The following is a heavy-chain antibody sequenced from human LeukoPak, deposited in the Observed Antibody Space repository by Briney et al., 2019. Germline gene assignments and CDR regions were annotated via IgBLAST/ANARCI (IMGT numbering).Heavy chain of an antibody. D-gene: IGHD6-6*01. V-gene: IGHV4-39*07. Sequence: SETLSLTCTVSGGSISTSSYYWGRIRQPPGKGLEWIGTIYYSGSTYYNPSLKSRVTISVDTSKNQFSLKLSSVTAADTAVYYCARGAAARRGPFDYWGQGTLVTVSS. CDR2: IYYSGST. CDR3: ARGAAARRGPFDY. CDR1: GGSISTSSYY. J-gene: IGHJ4*02.